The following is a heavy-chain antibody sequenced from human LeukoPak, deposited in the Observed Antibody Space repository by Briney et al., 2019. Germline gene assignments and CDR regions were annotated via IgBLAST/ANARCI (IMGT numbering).Heavy chain of an antibody. V-gene: IGHV3-74*01. J-gene: IGHJ4*01. D-gene: IGHD2-21*02. CDR3: ARELPREVTLDH. CDR2: IFTDGSTT. CDR1: EFNFFSYG. Sequence: GGSLRLSCVASEFNFFSYGMQWVRQAPGKGLVWVSRIFTDGSTTSYADSVKGRFTISRDNAKNTLYLQMNSLRAEDTAVYYCARELPREVTLDHWGQGTLVTVSP.